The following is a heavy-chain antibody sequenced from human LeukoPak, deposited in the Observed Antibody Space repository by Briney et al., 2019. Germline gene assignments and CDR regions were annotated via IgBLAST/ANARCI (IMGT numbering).Heavy chain of an antibody. Sequence: PGGSLRLSCVASGITFSSYSMNWVRQAPGKGLEWVSYISSFSGTINYADSVKGRFTISRDNAKNTLYLQMNGLRAEDTAVYYCARDRRYCSGGSCYSLDYWGQGTLVTVSS. CDR2: ISSFSGTI. CDR3: ARDRRYCSGGSCYSLDY. V-gene: IGHV3-48*01. J-gene: IGHJ4*02. CDR1: GITFSSYS. D-gene: IGHD2-15*01.